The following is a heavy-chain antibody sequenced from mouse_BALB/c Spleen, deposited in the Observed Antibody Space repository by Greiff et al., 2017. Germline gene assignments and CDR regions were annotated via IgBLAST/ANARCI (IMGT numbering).Heavy chain of an antibody. CDR2: ISSGGSYT. J-gene: IGHJ3*01. CDR3: ARGGDYGLAY. CDR1: GFTFSSYG. D-gene: IGHD2-4*01. V-gene: IGHV5-6*01. Sequence: EVMLVESGGDLVKPGGSLKLSCAASGFTFSSYGMSWVRQTPDKRLEWVATISSGGSYTYYPDSVKGRFTISRDNAKNTLYLQMSSLKSEDTAMYYCARGGDYGLAYWGQGTLVTVSA.